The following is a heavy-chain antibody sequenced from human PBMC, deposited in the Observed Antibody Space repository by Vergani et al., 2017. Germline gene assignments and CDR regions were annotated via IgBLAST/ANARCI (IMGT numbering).Heavy chain of an antibody. V-gene: IGHV4-59*12. CDR3: ARGRGRDIVVVPAADAFDI. CDR2: IYYSGST. D-gene: IGHD2-2*01. J-gene: IGHJ3*02. Sequence: QVQLQESGPGLVKPSQTLSLTCTVSGGSISSYYWSWIRQPPGKGLEWIGYIYYSGSTYYNPSLKSRVTISIDTSKNQFSLKLRSVTAADTAVYYCARGRGRDIVVVPAADAFDIWGQGTMVTVSS. CDR1: GGSISSYY.